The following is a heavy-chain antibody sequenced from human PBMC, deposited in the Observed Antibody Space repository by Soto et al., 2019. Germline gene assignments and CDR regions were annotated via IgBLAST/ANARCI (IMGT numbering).Heavy chain of an antibody. Sequence: QITLKESGPTLVKPTQTFTLTCTFSGFSLSTSGVGVGWIRQPPGKALEWLAVIYWDDSYHYSPSLRSRLTITKDTSKNQVVLTMTNMDPVDTATYYCAHKGYGDYPLDYWGQGTLVTVSS. CDR2: IYWDDSY. CDR3: AHKGYGDYPLDY. CDR1: GFSLSTSGVG. J-gene: IGHJ4*02. D-gene: IGHD4-17*01. V-gene: IGHV2-5*02.